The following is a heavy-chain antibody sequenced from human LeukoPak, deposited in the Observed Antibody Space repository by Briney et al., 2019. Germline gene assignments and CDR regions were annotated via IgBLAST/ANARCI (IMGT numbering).Heavy chain of an antibody. Sequence: PGGSLRLSCAASGFSFSNYAMTWVRQAPGKGLDWVSTISDSGGTPYYADSVKGRFTISRDNSKNTLYLQMNSLRADDTAVYFCAKHYYFGSGSHYSYFDFWGQGTLVTVSS. CDR1: GFSFSNYA. CDR3: AKHYYFGSGSHYSYFDF. CDR2: ISDSGGTP. V-gene: IGHV3-23*01. J-gene: IGHJ4*02. D-gene: IGHD3-10*01.